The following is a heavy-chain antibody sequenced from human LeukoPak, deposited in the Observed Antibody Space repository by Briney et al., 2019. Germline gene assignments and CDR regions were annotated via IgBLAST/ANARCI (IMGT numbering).Heavy chain of an antibody. V-gene: IGHV4-30-2*03. J-gene: IGHJ4*02. Sequence: SETLSLTCVVSGGSSSSGGYSWSWLRQPPGKGLEWIGYIYYSGSTNYNPSLKSRVTISIDTSKNQFYLKLSSLTAADTAVYYCPRRDDSSGYHKIFDYWGPGTLVTVSS. D-gene: IGHD3-22*01. CDR1: GGSSSSGGYS. CDR3: PRRDDSSGYHKIFDY. CDR2: IYYSGST.